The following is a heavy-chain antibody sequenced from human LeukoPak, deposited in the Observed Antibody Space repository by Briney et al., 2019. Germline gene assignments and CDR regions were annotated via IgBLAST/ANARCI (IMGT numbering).Heavy chain of an antibody. CDR2: INEDGSQK. J-gene: IGHJ4*02. CDR3: ARDGGWHRFDY. D-gene: IGHD6-19*01. CDR1: GFTFRSPW. Sequence: GGSLRLSCVESGFTFRSPWMAWLRQAPEKGLEWVANINEDGSQKYYLGSVTGRSTISRDNAKNSLYLQMNSLSAEDTAMYYCARDGGWHRFDYWGQGTLVTVSS. V-gene: IGHV3-7*03.